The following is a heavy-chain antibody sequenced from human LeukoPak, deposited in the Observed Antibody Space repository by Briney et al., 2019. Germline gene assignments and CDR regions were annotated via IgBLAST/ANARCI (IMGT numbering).Heavy chain of an antibody. D-gene: IGHD2-2*01. V-gene: IGHV3-23*01. Sequence: GALRLSCAASGFTFSSYAMGWGRQAPGEGLEWVSAISAGGGSTYYADSVEGRFTISRDNSKNTLYLQMNSLRAEDTAVYYCARDPALYCSSTSCPDAFDIWGQGTMVTVSS. J-gene: IGHJ3*02. CDR3: ARDPALYCSSTSCPDAFDI. CDR1: GFTFSSYA. CDR2: ISAGGGST.